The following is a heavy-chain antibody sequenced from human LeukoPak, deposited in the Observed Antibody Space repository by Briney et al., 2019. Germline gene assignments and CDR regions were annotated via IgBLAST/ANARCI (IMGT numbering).Heavy chain of an antibody. D-gene: IGHD7-27*01. Sequence: GSLRLSCAASGFTFSDYYMSWIRQPPGKGLEWIGEINHSGSTNYNPSLKSRVTILVDTSKNQFSLKLSSVTAADTAVYYCARANWGSHYFDYWGQGTLVTVSS. CDR1: GFTFSDYY. J-gene: IGHJ4*02. CDR3: ARANWGSHYFDY. CDR2: INHSGST. V-gene: IGHV4-34*01.